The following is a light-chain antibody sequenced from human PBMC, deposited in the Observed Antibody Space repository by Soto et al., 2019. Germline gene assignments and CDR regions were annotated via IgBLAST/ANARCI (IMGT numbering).Light chain of an antibody. CDR1: QSVNNDY. J-gene: IGKJ2*01. Sequence: ETGLTQSPGTVSLSPGERATLSCRTSQSVNNDYLAWYQQKPGQAPRLLIYGVFNRATGIPGRFSGSGSGTDFTLTISGLEPEDSAVYYCQHYDGSPRTFGQGTKLEIK. CDR2: GVF. CDR3: QHYDGSPRT. V-gene: IGKV3-20*01.